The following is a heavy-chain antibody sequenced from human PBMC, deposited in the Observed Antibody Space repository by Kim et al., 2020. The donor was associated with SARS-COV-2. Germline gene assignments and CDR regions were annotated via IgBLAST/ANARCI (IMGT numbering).Heavy chain of an antibody. Sequence: SVKVSCKASGGTFSSYTISWVRQAPGQGLEWMGRIIPILGIANYAQKFQGRVTITADKSTSTAYMELSSLRSEDTAVYYCARGIDTVTTWFDPWGQGTLVTVSS. CDR3: ARGIDTVTTWFDP. V-gene: IGHV1-69*02. CDR1: GGTFSSYT. D-gene: IGHD4-17*01. J-gene: IGHJ5*02. CDR2: IIPILGIA.